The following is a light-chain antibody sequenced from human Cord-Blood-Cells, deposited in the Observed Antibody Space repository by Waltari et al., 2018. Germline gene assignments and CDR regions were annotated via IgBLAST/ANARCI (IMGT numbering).Light chain of an antibody. J-gene: IGLJ1*01. CDR1: SRYRGWYKH. Sequence: QSALTQPASVSWSPGQSITIPCTGTSRYRGWYKHFSWYQQPPGKAPKLMIYEVSKRPSGVSNRFAGSKSGNTASLTISGLQAEDEADYYCSSYTSSSTLVFGTGTKVTVL. V-gene: IGLV2-14*01. CDR3: SSYTSSSTLV. CDR2: EVS.